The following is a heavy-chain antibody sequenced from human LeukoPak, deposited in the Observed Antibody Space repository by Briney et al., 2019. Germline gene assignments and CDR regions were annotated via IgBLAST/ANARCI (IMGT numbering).Heavy chain of an antibody. Sequence: SSETLSLTCTVSGGSISDSSYYWGWIRQPPGQGLEWIGSIYFGGNVYYNPSLRSRVTISDDTSKNQFSLKVTSVTAADAAVYYCAGCRFCIGGNCFLGRYGMDVWGRGTTVTVSS. V-gene: IGHV4-39*01. D-gene: IGHD2-15*01. J-gene: IGHJ6*02. CDR2: IYFGGNV. CDR3: AGCRFCIGGNCFLGRYGMDV. CDR1: GGSISDSSYY.